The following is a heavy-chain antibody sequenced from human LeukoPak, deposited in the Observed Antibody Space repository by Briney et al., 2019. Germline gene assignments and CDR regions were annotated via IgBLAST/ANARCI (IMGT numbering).Heavy chain of an antibody. V-gene: IGHV3-7*01. D-gene: IGHD1-26*01. J-gene: IGHJ4*02. Sequence: PGGSLRLSCVVSGFTFSQSTMTWVRQAPGKGPEWVAKMHEDGTQIHYVDSVKGRFTISRDNAKNSLFLQMNSLRVEDTAVYYCATGGARGGRFENWGQGMLVTVSS. CDR3: ATGGARGGRFEN. CDR1: GFTFSQST. CDR2: MHEDGTQI.